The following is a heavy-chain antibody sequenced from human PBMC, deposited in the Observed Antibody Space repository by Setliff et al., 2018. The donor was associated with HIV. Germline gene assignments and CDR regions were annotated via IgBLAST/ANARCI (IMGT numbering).Heavy chain of an antibody. CDR2: IIPIFGTA. CDR1: GGTFSSYA. D-gene: IGHD1-1*01. J-gene: IGHJ4*02. Sequence: GASVKVSCKASGGTFSSYAISWVRQAPGQGLEWMGGIIPIFGTANYAQKFQGRVTITADESTSTAYMKLSSLRSEDTAVYYCARVGNWNDASHDYWGQGTLVTVS. CDR3: ARVGNWNDASHDY. V-gene: IGHV1-69*13.